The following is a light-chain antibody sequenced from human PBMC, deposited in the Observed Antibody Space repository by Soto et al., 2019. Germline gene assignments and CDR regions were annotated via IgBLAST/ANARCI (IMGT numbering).Light chain of an antibody. Sequence: EIVMTQSRATLSVSPGERATLSCRASQSVSSNLAWYQQKPGQVPRLLIYGASTRATGIPARFSGSGSGTECTLTISSLPSEDCAVYYCQQDNNCPVTFGEGTKVEIK. CDR1: QSVSSN. CDR3: QQDNNCPVT. CDR2: GAS. J-gene: IGKJ1*01. V-gene: IGKV3-15*01.